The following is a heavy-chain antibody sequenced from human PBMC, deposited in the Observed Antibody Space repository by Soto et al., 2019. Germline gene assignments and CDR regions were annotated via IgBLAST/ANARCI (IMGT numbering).Heavy chain of an antibody. CDR1: GYSFTSYD. Sequence: ASVKVSCKASGYSFTSYDINWVRQAIGQGLEWMGWMDPKTGNTDYGQKFQGRVTMTRNTSISTAYMELSSLTSEDTAVYYCARGRGWRDYWGQGTLVTVSS. D-gene: IGHD6-19*01. CDR3: ARGRGWRDY. J-gene: IGHJ4*02. CDR2: MDPKTGNT. V-gene: IGHV1-8*01.